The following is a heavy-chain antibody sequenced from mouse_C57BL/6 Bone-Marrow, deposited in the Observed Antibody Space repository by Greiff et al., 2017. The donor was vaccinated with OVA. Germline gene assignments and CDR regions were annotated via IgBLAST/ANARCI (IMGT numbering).Heavy chain of an antibody. CDR2: ILPGSGST. J-gene: IGHJ1*03. Sequence: QVQLQQSGAELMKPGASVKLSCKATGYTFTGYWIEWVKQRPGHGLEWIGEILPGSGSTNYNEKFKGKATFTADTSSNTAYMQLSSMTTEDSAIYYCARRSITTVVAEYFDVWGTGTTVTVSS. V-gene: IGHV1-9*01. CDR3: ARRSITTVVAEYFDV. D-gene: IGHD1-1*01. CDR1: GYTFTGYW.